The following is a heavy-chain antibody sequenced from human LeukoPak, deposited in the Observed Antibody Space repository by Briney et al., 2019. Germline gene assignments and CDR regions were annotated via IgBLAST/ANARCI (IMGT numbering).Heavy chain of an antibody. Sequence: GGSLRLSCAASGFTFSSYWMSWVRQAPGKGLEWVANIKRDGSEKYYVDSVKGRFTIARDNAKNSLYLQMNSLRAEDTAVYYCARSPVPYCSSTSCRDYWGQGTLVTVSS. J-gene: IGHJ4*02. CDR3: ARSPVPYCSSTSCRDY. V-gene: IGHV3-7*01. D-gene: IGHD2-2*01. CDR2: IKRDGSEK. CDR1: GFTFSSYW.